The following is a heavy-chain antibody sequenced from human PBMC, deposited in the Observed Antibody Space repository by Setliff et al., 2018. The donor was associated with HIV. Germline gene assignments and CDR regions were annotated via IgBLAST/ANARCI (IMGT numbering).Heavy chain of an antibody. CDR2: INPSGGST. J-gene: IGHJ6*03. Sequence: EASVKVSCKASGYTFTNYYIHWVRQAPGQGLEWMGIINPSGGSTTYAQKFQGRVTMTRDTSTSTVYMELSSLRSEDTAVYYCARDAFDYTAYYYSYMDVWGKGTMVTVSS. D-gene: IGHD4-4*01. CDR3: ARDAFDYTAYYYSYMDV. CDR1: GYTFTNYY. V-gene: IGHV1-46*01.